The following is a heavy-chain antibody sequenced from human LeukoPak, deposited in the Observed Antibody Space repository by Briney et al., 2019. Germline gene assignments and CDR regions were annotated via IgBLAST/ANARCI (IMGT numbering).Heavy chain of an antibody. D-gene: IGHD3-10*01. J-gene: IGHJ5*02. V-gene: IGHV4-31*03. CDR3: ARGGASGSHLLWFDR. CDR1: GGSISSGGYY. Sequence: SETLSLTCTVSGGSISSGGYYWSWIRQPPGKGLEWIGYIYYSGSTYYNPSLKSRVTISVDTSKNQFSLKLSSVTAADTAVYYCARGGASGSHLLWFDRWGQGTLVTVSS. CDR2: IYYSGST.